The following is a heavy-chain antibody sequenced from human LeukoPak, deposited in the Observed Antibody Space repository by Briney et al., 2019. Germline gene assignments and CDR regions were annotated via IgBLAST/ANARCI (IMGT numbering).Heavy chain of an antibody. CDR2: FDPEDAET. CDR3: ATGAGEARDAFDI. V-gene: IGHV1-24*01. Sequence: ASVKVSCMVSGYTLTEVSMHWVRQAPGKGGGWGGGFDPEDAETIYAQKFQSRVTMNEDKSTDKAYMELSSLRSEDTAVYYCATGAGEARDAFDIWGQGTMVTVPS. CDR1: GYTLTEVS. D-gene: IGHD3-10*01. J-gene: IGHJ3*02.